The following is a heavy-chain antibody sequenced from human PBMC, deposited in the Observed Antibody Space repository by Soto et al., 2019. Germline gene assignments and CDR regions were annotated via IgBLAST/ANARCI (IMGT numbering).Heavy chain of an antibody. Sequence: PSETLSLTCAVYGGSFSGYYWSWIRQPPGKGLEWIGEINHSGSTNYNPSLKSRVTISVDTSKNQFSLKLSSVTAADTAVYYCARRPYSSSSYNWFDPWG. CDR1: GGSFSGYY. CDR2: INHSGST. D-gene: IGHD6-6*01. J-gene: IGHJ5*02. V-gene: IGHV4-34*01. CDR3: ARRPYSSSSYNWFDP.